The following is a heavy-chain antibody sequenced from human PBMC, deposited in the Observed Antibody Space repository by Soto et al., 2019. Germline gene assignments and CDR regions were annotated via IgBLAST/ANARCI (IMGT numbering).Heavy chain of an antibody. Sequence: QVQLQESGPGLVKPSETLSLTCTVSGASISSHCWNWIRQPAGKGLEWIGRFCTSDNINYNPSLKSRVTVSVDTSTNHVSLKVTSVTAADTAVYYCARGGCSGDYCFDCWGQGTQVTVSS. V-gene: IGHV4-4*07. CDR2: FCTSDNI. CDR1: GASISSHC. CDR3: ARGGCSGDYCFDC. D-gene: IGHD4-17*01. J-gene: IGHJ5*01.